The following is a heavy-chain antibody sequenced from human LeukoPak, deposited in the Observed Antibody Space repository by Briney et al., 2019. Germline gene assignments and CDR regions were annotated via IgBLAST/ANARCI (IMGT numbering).Heavy chain of an antibody. J-gene: IGHJ4*02. CDR3: ARMWTGTTRYFDY. V-gene: IGHV4-39*07. CDR1: GGSISSTIYY. D-gene: IGHD1-1*01. CDR2: IYYSGST. Sequence: SETLSLTCTVSGGSISSTIYYWGWIRQPPGKGLEWNGSIYYSGSTYYNPSLKSRVTISVDTSKNQFSLKLSSVTAADTAVYYCARMWTGTTRYFDYWGQGTLVTVSS.